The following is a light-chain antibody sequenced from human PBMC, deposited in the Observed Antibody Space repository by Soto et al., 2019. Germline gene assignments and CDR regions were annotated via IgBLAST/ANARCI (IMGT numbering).Light chain of an antibody. V-gene: IGKV3-15*01. J-gene: IGKJ2*01. CDR1: LSVSNN. CDR3: QVYNYWPPGYI. Sequence: EIVMTQSPATLSVSPGESVTLSCRASLSVSNNLAWYQQKPGQAPRLLLYGASTRATGIPARFSGSGSGTEVTLTISSLQSEDFAVYYCQVYNYWPPGYIFGQGTKLQIK. CDR2: GAS.